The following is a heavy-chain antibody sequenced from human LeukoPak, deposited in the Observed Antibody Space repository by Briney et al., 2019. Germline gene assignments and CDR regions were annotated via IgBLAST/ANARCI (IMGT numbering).Heavy chain of an antibody. CDR2: IYDSGST. Sequence: PSETLSLTCTVSGGSISSYYWSWIRQPPGKGLEWIGYIYDSGSTNYNPSLKSRIAISVDTSKNQFSLKLSSVTAADTAVYYCACLTTADAFDIWGQGTMVTVSS. CDR1: GGSISSYY. V-gene: IGHV4-59*01. CDR3: ACLTTADAFDI. D-gene: IGHD3-22*01. J-gene: IGHJ3*02.